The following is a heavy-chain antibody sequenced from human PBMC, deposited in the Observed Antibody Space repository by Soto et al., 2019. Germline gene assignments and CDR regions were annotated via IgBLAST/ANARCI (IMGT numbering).Heavy chain of an antibody. Sequence: GGSLRLSCAASGFTFSSYAMSWVRQAPGKGLEWVSAISGSGGSTYYADSVKGRFTISRDNSKNTLYLQMNSLRAEDTAVYYCAKSFVYYDSSGYYSDYWGQGTLVTVSS. CDR3: AKSFVYYDSSGYYSDY. CDR1: GFTFSSYA. V-gene: IGHV3-23*01. CDR2: ISGSGGST. D-gene: IGHD3-22*01. J-gene: IGHJ4*02.